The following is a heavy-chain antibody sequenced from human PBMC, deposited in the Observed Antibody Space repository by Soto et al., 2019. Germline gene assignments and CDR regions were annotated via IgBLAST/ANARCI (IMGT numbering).Heavy chain of an antibody. CDR3: ARAPYSNAWYRFDL. J-gene: IGHJ4*02. D-gene: IGHD4-4*01. CDR1: GFTFSGYW. Sequence: GGSLRLSCEASGFTFSGYWMSWVRQAPGKGLEWVADIKHDGSVQYYVDSVKGRFTISRDNAKKLLYLQMNGLRAEDTALYYCARAPYSNAWYRFDLWGQGTQVTVSS. V-gene: IGHV3-7*03. CDR2: IKHDGSVQ.